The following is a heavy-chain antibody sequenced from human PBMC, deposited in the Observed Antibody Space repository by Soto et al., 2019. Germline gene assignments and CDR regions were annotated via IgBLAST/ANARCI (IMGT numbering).Heavy chain of an antibody. Sequence: SEPLSLTCTVSGGSISSYYWSWIRQPPGRGLEWIGFIYYAGSTKYNPSLNSRVTISVDTSKNQFSVKLSSVTAADTAVYYCARGRKQLWAYYFDYWGQGTLVTVSS. CDR3: ARGRKQLWAYYFDY. CDR2: IYYAGST. CDR1: GGSISSYY. J-gene: IGHJ4*02. D-gene: IGHD5-18*01. V-gene: IGHV4-59*01.